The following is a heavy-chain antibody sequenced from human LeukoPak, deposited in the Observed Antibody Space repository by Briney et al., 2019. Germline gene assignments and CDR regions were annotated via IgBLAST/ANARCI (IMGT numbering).Heavy chain of an antibody. CDR2: IIPIFGTA. V-gene: IGHV1-69*06. CDR1: GGTFSSYA. D-gene: IGHD3-22*01. J-gene: IGHJ4*02. Sequence: ASVKVSCKASGGTFSSYAISWVRQAPGQGLEWMGGIIPIFGTANYVQKFQGRVTITADKSTSTAYMELSSLRSEDTAVYYCATEITTEYYDSSSGGDYWGQGTLVTVSS. CDR3: ATEITTEYYDSSSGGDY.